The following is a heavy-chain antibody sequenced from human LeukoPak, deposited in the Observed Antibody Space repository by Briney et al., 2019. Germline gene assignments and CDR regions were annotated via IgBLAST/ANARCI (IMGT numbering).Heavy chain of an antibody. CDR1: GFTFSSYS. CDR2: ISSSSSYI. D-gene: IGHD2-21*02. J-gene: IGHJ6*03. CDR3: ARYVVVTAYYYYYMDV. Sequence: GGSLRLSCAASGFTFSSYSMNWVRQAPGKGLEWVSSISSSSSYIYYADSVKGRFTISRDNAKNSLYLQMNSLRAEDTAVYYCARYVVVTAYYYYYMDVWGKGTTVTVSS. V-gene: IGHV3-21*01.